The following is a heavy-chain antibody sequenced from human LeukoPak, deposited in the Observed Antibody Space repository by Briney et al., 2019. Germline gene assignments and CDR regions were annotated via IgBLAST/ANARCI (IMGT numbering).Heavy chain of an antibody. CDR2: IYYSGST. J-gene: IGHJ3*02. Sequence: GSLRLSCAASGFTFSSYSMNWVRQAPGKGLEWIGSIYYSGSTYYNPSLKSRVTISVDTSKNQFSLKLSSVTAADTAVYYCARRLTYYYDSSGYYYGPDDAFDIWGQGTMVTVSS. V-gene: IGHV4-39*01. CDR1: GFTFSSYSMN. CDR3: ARRLTYYYDSSGYYYGPDDAFDI. D-gene: IGHD3-22*01.